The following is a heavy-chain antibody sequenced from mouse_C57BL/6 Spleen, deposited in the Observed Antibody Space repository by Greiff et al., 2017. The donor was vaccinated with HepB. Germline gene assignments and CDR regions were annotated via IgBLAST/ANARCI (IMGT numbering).Heavy chain of an antibody. CDR1: GYTFTDYN. J-gene: IGHJ2*03. CDR2: INPNNGGT. Sequence: EVQLQQSGPELVKPGASVKMSCKASGYTFTDYNMHWVKQSHGKSLEWIGYINPNNGGTSYNQKFKGKATLTVNKSSSTAYMELRSLTSEDSAVYYCARGYDYGGSYVVLYYFDCWGQGTSLTDSS. D-gene: IGHD1-1*01. V-gene: IGHV1-22*01. CDR3: ARGYDYGGSYVVLYYFDC.